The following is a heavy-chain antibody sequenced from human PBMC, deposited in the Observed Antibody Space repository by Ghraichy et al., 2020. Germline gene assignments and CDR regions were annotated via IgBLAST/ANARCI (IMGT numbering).Heavy chain of an antibody. V-gene: IGHV3-33*08. J-gene: IGHJ6*02. CDR2: IWYDGSNK. Sequence: GGSLRLSCAASGFTFSNYGMHWVRQAPGKGLEWVAVIWYDGSNKYYADSVKGRLTISRDNSKNTLYLQMNSLGAEDTAVYYWARGRYSSGWYWGDLNYYYYGMDVWGQGTTVTVSS. CDR3: ARGRYSSGWYWGDLNYYYYGMDV. CDR1: GFTFSNYG. D-gene: IGHD6-19*01.